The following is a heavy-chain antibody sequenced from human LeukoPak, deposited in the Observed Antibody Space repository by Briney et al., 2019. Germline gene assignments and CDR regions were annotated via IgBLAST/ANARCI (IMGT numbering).Heavy chain of an antibody. D-gene: IGHD3-16*01. CDR3: ARLVSWTAAFDI. CDR2: IYYSGST. CDR1: GGSISSYY. V-gene: IGHV4-59*08. J-gene: IGHJ3*02. Sequence: PSETLSLTCTVSGGSISSYYWSWIRQPPGKGLEWIGYIYYSGSTYYNPSLKSRVTISVDTSKNQFSLKLSSVTAADTAVYYCARLVSWTAAFDIWGQGTMVTVSS.